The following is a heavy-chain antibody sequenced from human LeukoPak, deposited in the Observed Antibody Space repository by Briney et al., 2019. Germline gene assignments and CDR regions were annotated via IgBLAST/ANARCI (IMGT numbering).Heavy chain of an antibody. J-gene: IGHJ3*02. Sequence: TPSETLSLTCTLSGGSISSSSYYWGWIRQPPAKGLEWIGSIYYSGSTYYNPSLKSRVTISVDTSKNQFSLKLSSVTAADTAVYYCARDYGGNFGGDAFDIWGQGTMVTVSS. CDR2: IYYSGST. CDR3: ARDYGGNFGGDAFDI. D-gene: IGHD4-23*01. V-gene: IGHV4-39*02. CDR1: GGSISSSSYY.